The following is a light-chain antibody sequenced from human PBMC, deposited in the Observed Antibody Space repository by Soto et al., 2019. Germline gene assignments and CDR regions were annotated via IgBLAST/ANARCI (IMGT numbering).Light chain of an antibody. CDR3: SSYTNSSTLVG. CDR1: SSDVGGYNF. Sequence: QSALTQPASVSGSPGQSITISCTGTSSDVGGYNFVSWYQHHPGKAPKLIIYEVSNRPSGVSNRFSASKSGNTASLTISGLQADDEADYYCSSYTNSSTLVGFGGGTMLTVL. CDR2: EVS. V-gene: IGLV2-14*01. J-gene: IGLJ2*01.